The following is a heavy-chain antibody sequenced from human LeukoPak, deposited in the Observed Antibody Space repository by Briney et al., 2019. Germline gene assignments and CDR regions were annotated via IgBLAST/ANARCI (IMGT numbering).Heavy chain of an antibody. J-gene: IGHJ3*02. Sequence: PGGSLRLSCAAPGFTFSSYAMSWVRQAPGKGLEWVSAISGSGGSTYYADSVKGRFTISRDNSKNALYLQMNSLRAEDTAVYYCAKAGYDSSGFYDAFDIWGQGTMVTVSS. V-gene: IGHV3-23*01. CDR2: ISGSGGST. D-gene: IGHD3-22*01. CDR1: GFTFSSYA. CDR3: AKAGYDSSGFYDAFDI.